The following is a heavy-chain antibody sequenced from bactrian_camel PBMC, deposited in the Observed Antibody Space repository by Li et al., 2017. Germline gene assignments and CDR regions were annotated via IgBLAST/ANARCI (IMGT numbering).Heavy chain of an antibody. J-gene: IGHJ4*01. CDR3: TNIGLGGAIQDQETGADY. D-gene: IGHD3*01. CDR1: GFTFSNYV. V-gene: IGHV3S40*01. Sequence: DVQLVESGGGLVQPGGSLRLSCAASGFTFSNYVMSWVRQAPGKGLEWVSAIKSGGGSIYYAKSVKGRFTISRDNAKNTLYLQLNSLKTEDTDMYYCTNIGLGGAIQDQETGADYWGQGTQVTVS. CDR2: IKSGGGSI.